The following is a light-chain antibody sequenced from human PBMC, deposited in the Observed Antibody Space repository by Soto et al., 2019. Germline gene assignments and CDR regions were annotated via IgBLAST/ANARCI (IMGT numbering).Light chain of an antibody. V-gene: IGKV2-28*01. J-gene: IGKJ1*01. CDR1: QSLLHSNGYNY. CDR3: MQAIQTPPT. CDR2: LGS. Sequence: DIVMTQSPLSLPVTPGEPASISCRSSQSLLHSNGYNYLDWYLQKPGQSPQLLIYLGSNRASRVPDRFSGSGSGTDFTLKISRVEAEDVGVYYCMQAIQTPPTFGQGTKVEIK.